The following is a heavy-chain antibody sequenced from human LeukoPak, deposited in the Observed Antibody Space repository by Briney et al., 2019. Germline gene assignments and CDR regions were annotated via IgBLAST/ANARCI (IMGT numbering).Heavy chain of an antibody. CDR2: IYYSGST. CDR3: AGTTVTTSFDY. J-gene: IGHJ4*02. Sequence: SESLSLTCTVSGFSISSYYWSWIRQPPGKGLEWIVYIYYSGSTNYNPSLKSRVTISVDTSKNQFYLKLSSVTAADTAVYYCAGTTVTTSFDYWGQGTLVTVSS. D-gene: IGHD4-11*01. V-gene: IGHV4-59*08. CDR1: GFSISSYY.